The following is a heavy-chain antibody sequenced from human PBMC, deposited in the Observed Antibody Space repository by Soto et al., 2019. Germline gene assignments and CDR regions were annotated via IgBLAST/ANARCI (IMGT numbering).Heavy chain of an antibody. J-gene: IGHJ2*01. CDR2: IGGKANSYAT. CDR3: SRQGPLFGPVTDFRWDCDV. CDR1: GFTFSAFN. V-gene: IGHV3-73*02. D-gene: IGHD3-3*01. Sequence: EMQLVESGGGLVRPGGSLTLSCAASGFTFSAFNVHWVRQASGKGLEWIGHIGGKANSYATTFAASVKGSFTISRDDSKNTAYLQMNSLETEDTSVYYCSRQGPLFGPVTDFRWDCDVWGRGTPATVSS.